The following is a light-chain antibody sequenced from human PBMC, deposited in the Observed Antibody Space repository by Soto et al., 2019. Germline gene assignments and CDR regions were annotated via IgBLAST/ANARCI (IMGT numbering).Light chain of an antibody. J-gene: IGKJ1*01. CDR2: NSS. Sequence: DIHMTQSPSTLSGSVGDRVTITCRASQTISSWLAWYQQQPGKAPKLLIYNSSTLKSGVPSRFCCSGSGTEFAITSGSLQPDDFATDYCQHDNSHSEAFGQGTMV. CDR3: QHDNSHSEA. V-gene: IGKV1-5*03. CDR1: QTISSW.